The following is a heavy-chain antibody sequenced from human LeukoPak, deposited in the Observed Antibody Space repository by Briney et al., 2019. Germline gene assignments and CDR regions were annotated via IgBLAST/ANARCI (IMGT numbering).Heavy chain of an antibody. D-gene: IGHD1-14*01. V-gene: IGHV3-23*01. CDR2: INGSGDRT. CDR1: GFTFDDYG. J-gene: IGHJ4*02. CDR3: AKPARTDYADY. Sequence: GGSLRLSCAASGFTFDDYGMSWVRRAPGKGLEWVSSINGSGDRTYYADSVKGRFTISRDNSKNTLYLQMNSLRAEDTAVYYCAKPARTDYADYWGQGALVTVSS.